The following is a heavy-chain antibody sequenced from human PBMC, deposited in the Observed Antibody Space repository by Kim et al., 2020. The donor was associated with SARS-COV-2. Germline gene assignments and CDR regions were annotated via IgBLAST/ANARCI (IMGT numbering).Heavy chain of an antibody. J-gene: IGHJ4*02. CDR3: AREAATTEESDY. V-gene: IGHV3-21*04. D-gene: IGHD4-17*01. Sequence: GGSLRLSCAASGFSFSTYSMNWVRQAPGKGREWVSSISSSSGYIYYAYSVKGRFTISRDNAKNSLYLQMNSLRVEDTAVYFCAREAATTEESDYWGQGTL. CDR1: GFSFSTYS. CDR2: ISSSSGYI.